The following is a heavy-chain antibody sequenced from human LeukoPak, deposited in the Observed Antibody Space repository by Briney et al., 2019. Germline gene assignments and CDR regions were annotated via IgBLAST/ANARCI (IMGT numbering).Heavy chain of an antibody. CDR3: ARDRGCGDCYPPANDAFDI. D-gene: IGHD2-21*02. Sequence: GGSLRLSCAASGFTFSSYAMSWVRQAPGKGLEWVSVIYSGGSTYYADSVKGRFTISRDNSKSTLYPQMNSLRAEDTAVYYCARDRGCGDCYPPANDAFDIWGQGTMVTVSS. V-gene: IGHV3-66*01. CDR2: IYSGGST. J-gene: IGHJ3*02. CDR1: GFTFSSYA.